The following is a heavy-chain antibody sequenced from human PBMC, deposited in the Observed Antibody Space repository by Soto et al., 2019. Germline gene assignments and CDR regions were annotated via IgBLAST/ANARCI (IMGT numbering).Heavy chain of an antibody. Sequence: PWGTLRLSCAASGFPFSRYEMNCCRQSPCKWLEWISYISESGTSMYYADAVKGRFAISRDNAQNSLYLQMNSLRIEDTAVYYCARDQEVHDSRGHKIRAMDVWGQGTTVTVSS. J-gene: IGHJ6*02. CDR2: ISESGTSM. CDR1: GFPFSRYE. CDR3: ARDQEVHDSRGHKIRAMDV. V-gene: IGHV3-48*03. D-gene: IGHD6-19*01.